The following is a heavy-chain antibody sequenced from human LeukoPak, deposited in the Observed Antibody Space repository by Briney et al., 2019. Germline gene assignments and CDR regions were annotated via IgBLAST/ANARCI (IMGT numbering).Heavy chain of an antibody. CDR1: GGSISSGSYY. Sequence: SETLSLTCTVSGGSISSGSYYWSWIRQPAGKGLEWIGRIYTSGSTNYNPSLKSRVTISVDTSKNQFSQKLSSVTAADTAVYYCARGRFSSGWYFDYWGQGTLVTVSS. V-gene: IGHV4-61*02. CDR3: ARGRFSSGWYFDY. J-gene: IGHJ4*02. CDR2: IYTSGST. D-gene: IGHD6-19*01.